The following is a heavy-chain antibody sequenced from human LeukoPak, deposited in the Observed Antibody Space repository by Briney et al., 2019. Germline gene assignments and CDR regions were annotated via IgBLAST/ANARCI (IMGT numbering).Heavy chain of an antibody. Sequence: GGSLRLSCAASGFIFNTYVMHWVRQAPGKGLEWLAFIRYDGSNKNYADSVKGRFTISRDNTKNSLYLQMNSLRAEDTAVYYCVKDDPLDYWGQGTLVIVSS. CDR2: IRYDGSNK. CDR1: GFIFNTYV. J-gene: IGHJ4*02. CDR3: VKDDPLDY. V-gene: IGHV3-30*02.